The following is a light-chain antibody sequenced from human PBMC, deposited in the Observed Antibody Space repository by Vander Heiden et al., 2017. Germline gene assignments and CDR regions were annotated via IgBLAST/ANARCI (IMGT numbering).Light chain of an antibody. CDR1: SSNIGAGYH. V-gene: IGLV1-40*01. Sequence: SVLPQPPSVSGAPGQRVTIPCTGRSSNIGAGYHVHWYQQFPGRVPKLLIYGNNKRPSGGPDRFSGSKSGTSASLAITGLQAEDEADYYCQSYDNSLSGSGVFGGGTKVTV. CDR2: GNN. J-gene: IGLJ3*02. CDR3: QSYDNSLSGSGV.